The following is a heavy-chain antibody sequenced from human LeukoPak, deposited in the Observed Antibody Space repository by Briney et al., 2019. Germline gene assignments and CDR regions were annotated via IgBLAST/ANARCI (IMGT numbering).Heavy chain of an antibody. D-gene: IGHD3-22*01. Sequence: GGSLRLSCAASGFTFSSYWMHWVRQAPGKGLVWASHINSDGSSTSYADSVKGRFTISRDNAKNTLYLQMNSLRAEDTAVYYCARDPQFSYYDSMEAFDIWGQGTMVTVSS. J-gene: IGHJ3*02. CDR1: GFTFSSYW. V-gene: IGHV3-74*01. CDR3: ARDPQFSYYDSMEAFDI. CDR2: INSDGSST.